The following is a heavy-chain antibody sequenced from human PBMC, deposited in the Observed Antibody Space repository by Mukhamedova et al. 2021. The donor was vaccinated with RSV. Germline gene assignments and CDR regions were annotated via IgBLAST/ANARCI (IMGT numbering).Heavy chain of an antibody. CDR3: ARDSGYYDSSGYCDY. V-gene: IGHV3-30-3*01. CDR2: ISYDGSNK. D-gene: IGHD3-22*01. Sequence: SSYAMHWVRQAPGKGLEWVAVISYDGSNKYYADSVKGRFTISRDNSKSTLYLQMNSLRAEDTAVYYCARDSGYYDSSGYCDYWG. CDR1: SSYA. J-gene: IGHJ4*01.